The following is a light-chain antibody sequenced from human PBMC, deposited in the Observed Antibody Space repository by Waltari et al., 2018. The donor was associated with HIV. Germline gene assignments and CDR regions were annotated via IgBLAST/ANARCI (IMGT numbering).Light chain of an antibody. V-gene: IGKV3-11*01. J-gene: IGKJ4*01. CDR3: QQRTDSIT. CDR1: QTVNTY. CDR2: DAS. Sequence: TQSPATLSLSPGERATLFCRASQTVNTYLAWYQQKPGQAPSLVIYDASTRATGVPARFSGSGSGTDFTLTISSLEPDDVAVYYCQQRTDSITFGGGTKVEIK.